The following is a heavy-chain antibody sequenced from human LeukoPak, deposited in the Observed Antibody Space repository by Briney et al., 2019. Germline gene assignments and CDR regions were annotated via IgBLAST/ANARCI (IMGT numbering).Heavy chain of an antibody. Sequence: GGSLRLSCTASEFTVSRNYMLWVRQAPGKGLEWVSLIFSNGDTHYADSVKGRFTISRDTSKNTVSLQMNSLRVEDTAMYYCTREEMNYWGQGTLVTVSS. V-gene: IGHV3-53*01. J-gene: IGHJ4*02. CDR3: TREEMNY. D-gene: IGHD5-24*01. CDR1: EFTVSRNY. CDR2: IFSNGDT.